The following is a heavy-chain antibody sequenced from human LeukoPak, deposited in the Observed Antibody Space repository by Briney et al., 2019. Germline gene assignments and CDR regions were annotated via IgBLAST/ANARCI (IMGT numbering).Heavy chain of an antibody. Sequence: SETLSLTCTVSGGSISSYYWSWIRQPPGKGLEWIGYIYYSGSTNYNPSLKSRVTISVDTSKNQFSLKLSSVTAADTAVYYCARDYYDSSGPYHYYYMDVWGKGTTVTVSS. CDR2: IYYSGST. D-gene: IGHD3-22*01. CDR1: GGSISSYY. V-gene: IGHV4-59*01. J-gene: IGHJ6*03. CDR3: ARDYYDSSGPYHYYYMDV.